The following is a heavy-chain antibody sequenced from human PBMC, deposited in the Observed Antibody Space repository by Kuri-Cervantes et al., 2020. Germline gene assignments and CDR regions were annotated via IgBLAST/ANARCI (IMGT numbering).Heavy chain of an antibody. V-gene: IGHV4-4*02. Sequence: GSLRLSCAVSGGSISSSNWWSWVRQPPGKGLEWIGYIYHSGSTYYNPSLKSRVTISVDRSKNQFSLKLSSVTAADTAVYYCARTLGDYYYYYGMDVWGQGTTVTVSS. D-gene: IGHD4-17*01. CDR2: IYHSGST. CDR3: ARTLGDYYYYYGMDV. J-gene: IGHJ6*02. CDR1: GGSISSSNW.